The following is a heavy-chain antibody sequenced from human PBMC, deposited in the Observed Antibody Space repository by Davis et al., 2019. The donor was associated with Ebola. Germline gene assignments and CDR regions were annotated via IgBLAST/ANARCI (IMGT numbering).Heavy chain of an antibody. CDR1: GYTFNSHG. D-gene: IGHD5-12*01. CDR3: ARGRGYSGYEVDY. J-gene: IGHJ4*02. Sequence: AASVKVSCKASGYTFNSHGISWVRQATGQGLEWMGWINPNSGNTGYAQKFQGRVTMTRNTSISTAYMELSSLRSEDTAVYYCARGRGYSGYEVDYWGQGTLVTVSS. V-gene: IGHV1-8*01. CDR2: INPNSGNT.